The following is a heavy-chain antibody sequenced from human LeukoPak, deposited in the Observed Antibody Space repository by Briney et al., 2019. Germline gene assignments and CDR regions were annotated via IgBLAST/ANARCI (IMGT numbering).Heavy chain of an antibody. CDR3: ATAGRYDFWSGHPY. Sequence: ASAKVSCKVSGYSLTDLSIHWVRQAPGKGLEWMGGFHPEDGETSFAQKFQGRVTVTEDTSTDTAYMELSSLRSQDTAVYYCATAGRYDFWSGHPYWGQGTLVTVSS. J-gene: IGHJ4*02. D-gene: IGHD3-3*01. CDR1: GYSLTDLS. V-gene: IGHV1-24*01. CDR2: FHPEDGET.